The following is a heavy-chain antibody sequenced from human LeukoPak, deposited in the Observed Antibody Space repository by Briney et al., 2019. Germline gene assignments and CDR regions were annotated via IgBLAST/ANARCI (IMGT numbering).Heavy chain of an antibody. J-gene: IGHJ4*02. Sequence: SETLSLTCAVYGGSFSGYYWSWIRQPPGQGLEWIGEINHTGNTNYSPSLKSRVTISVDTSKNQFSLKLSSVTAADTAVYYCARDGDYLGQGTLVTVSS. CDR2: INHTGNT. CDR3: ARDGDY. V-gene: IGHV4-34*01. CDR1: GGSFSGYY.